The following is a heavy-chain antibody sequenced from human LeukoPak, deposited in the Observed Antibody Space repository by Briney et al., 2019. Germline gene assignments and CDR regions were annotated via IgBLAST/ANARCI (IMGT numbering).Heavy chain of an antibody. D-gene: IGHD6-13*01. Sequence: GASVKVSCKASGYSFTGYYMHWVRQAPGQGLEWMGWINPNSGDTKYAQKFQGRVTMTRDTSISTAYMELTRLRSDDTAVYYCARAAGAAAGTPFYYYMDVWGKGTTVTVSS. CDR2: INPNSGDT. CDR3: ARAAGAAAGTPFYYYMDV. J-gene: IGHJ6*03. V-gene: IGHV1-2*02. CDR1: GYSFTGYY.